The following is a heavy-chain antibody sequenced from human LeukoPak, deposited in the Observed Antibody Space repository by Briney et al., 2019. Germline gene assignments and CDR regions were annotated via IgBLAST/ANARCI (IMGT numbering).Heavy chain of an antibody. Sequence: GGSLRLSCAASGFTFSDYYMSWIHQAPGKGLEWVSYISSSGSTIYYADSVKGRFTISRDNAKNSLYLQMNSLRAEDTAVYYCARDNYYDSSGFDYWGQGTLVTVSS. J-gene: IGHJ4*02. V-gene: IGHV3-11*01. CDR2: ISSSGSTI. CDR1: GFTFSDYY. D-gene: IGHD3-22*01. CDR3: ARDNYYDSSGFDY.